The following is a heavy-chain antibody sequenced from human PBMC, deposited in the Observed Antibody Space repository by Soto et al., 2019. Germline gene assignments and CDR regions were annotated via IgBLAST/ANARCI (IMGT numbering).Heavy chain of an antibody. CDR3: AGQDTGSSSYYYYGMDV. CDR2: IDPSDSYS. CDR1: GYSFTSYW. Sequence: GESLKISCKGSGYSFTSYWISWVRQMPGKGLEWMGRIDPSDSYSNYSPSFQGHVTISADKSISTAYLQWSSLKASDTAMYYCAGQDTGSSSYYYYGMDVWGQGTTVTVSS. D-gene: IGHD6-6*01. V-gene: IGHV5-10-1*01. J-gene: IGHJ6*02.